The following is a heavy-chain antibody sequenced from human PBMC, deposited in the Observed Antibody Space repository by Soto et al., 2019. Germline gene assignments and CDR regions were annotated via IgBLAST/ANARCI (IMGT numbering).Heavy chain of an antibody. D-gene: IGHD2-15*01. CDR3: ARAKGGTDDHHGMDV. V-gene: IGHV1-69*01. J-gene: IGHJ6*02. CDR2: IVPIFGTP. Sequence: QVQLVQSGAEVKKPGSSVKVSCAGSGGLFNSYAVSWVRQTPGHGLEWMGGIVPIFGTPNYAQKFQDRVTITADESTSTAYMELSSLTSEDTAMYFCARAKGGTDDHHGMDVWGQGTMVIVSS. CDR1: GGLFNSYA.